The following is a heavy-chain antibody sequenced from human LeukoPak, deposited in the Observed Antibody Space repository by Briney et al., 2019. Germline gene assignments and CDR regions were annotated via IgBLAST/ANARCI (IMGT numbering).Heavy chain of an antibody. CDR1: GGSFSGYY. D-gene: IGHD3-3*01. CDR3: ARLREIPVFGVVTKSTSYFDY. CDR2: INHSGST. J-gene: IGHJ4*02. Sequence: SETLSLTCAVYGGSFSGYYWSWIRQPPGKGLEWIGEINHSGSTNYNPSLKSRVTISVDTSKNQFSLKLSSVTAADTAVYYCARLREIPVFGVVTKSTSYFDYWGQGTLVTVSS. V-gene: IGHV4-34*01.